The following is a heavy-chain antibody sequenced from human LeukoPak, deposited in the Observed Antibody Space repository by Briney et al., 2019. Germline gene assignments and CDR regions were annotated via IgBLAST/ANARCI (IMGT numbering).Heavy chain of an antibody. V-gene: IGHV1-8*01. CDR3: ARGSLRYFDWLAPEDAFDI. CDR2: MNPNSGNT. D-gene: IGHD3-9*01. J-gene: IGHJ3*02. CDR1: GYTFTSYD. Sequence: ASVKVSCKASGYTFTSYDINWLRQSTGQGLEWMGWMNPNSGNTGYAQKFQGRVTMTRNTSISTAYMELSSLRSEDTAVYYCARGSLRYFDWLAPEDAFDIWGQGTMVTVSS.